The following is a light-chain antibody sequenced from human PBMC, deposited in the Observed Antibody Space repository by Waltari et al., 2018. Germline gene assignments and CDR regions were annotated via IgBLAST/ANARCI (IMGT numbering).Light chain of an antibody. V-gene: IGKV3-20*01. J-gene: IGKJ1*01. CDR3: QHYESLPVT. Sequence: EIVLTQSPGTLSLSPGERANLPCRASQSISKYLAWYQQKPGQAPRLLIYHASSRAAGIPDRFSGSGSGTDFSLTISRLEPEDFAVYYCQHYESLPVTFGQGTKVEIK. CDR1: QSISKY. CDR2: HAS.